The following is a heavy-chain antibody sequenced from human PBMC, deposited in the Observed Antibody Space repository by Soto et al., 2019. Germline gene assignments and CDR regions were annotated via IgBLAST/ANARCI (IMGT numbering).Heavy chain of an antibody. CDR3: TRALSGSYDH. CDR1: GDSVSSKSSA. D-gene: IGHD1-26*01. V-gene: IGHV6-1*01. Sequence: QTLSVTCASSGDSVSSKSSALNLIRQSPSRGLEWLGRTYYRSKWSTDYAISVKSRITINPDTSNNHFSLQLKSVTPEDTAVYYCTRALSGSYDHWGQGTLVTVSS. J-gene: IGHJ5*02. CDR2: TYYRSKWST.